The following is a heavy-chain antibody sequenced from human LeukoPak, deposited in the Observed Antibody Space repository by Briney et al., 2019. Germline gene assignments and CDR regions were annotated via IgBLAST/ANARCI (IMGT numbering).Heavy chain of an antibody. D-gene: IGHD6-19*01. J-gene: IGHJ4*02. V-gene: IGHV3-30*09. CDR2: ISYDGSNK. CDR1: GFTFSDYA. Sequence: GGSLRLSCAASGFTFSDYAMHWVRQAPGKGLGWVAVISYDGSNKFYADSVKGRFAISRDNSKNTLYVQMNSLRAEDTAVYYCASTHIAVAGPFDYWGQGTLVTVSS. CDR3: ASTHIAVAGPFDY.